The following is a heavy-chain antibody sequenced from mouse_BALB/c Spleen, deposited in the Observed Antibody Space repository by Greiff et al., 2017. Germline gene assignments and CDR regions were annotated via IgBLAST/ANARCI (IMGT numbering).Heavy chain of an antibody. V-gene: IGHV14-3*02. Sequence: EVQLQQSGAELVKPGASVKLSCTASGFNIKDTYMHWVKQRPEQGLEWIGRIDPANGNTKYDPKFQGKATITADTSSNTAYLQLSSLTSEDTAVYYCAPYYYGSRGAMDYWGQGTSVTVSS. CDR1: GFNIKDTY. J-gene: IGHJ4*01. CDR3: APYYYGSRGAMDY. CDR2: IDPANGNT. D-gene: IGHD1-1*01.